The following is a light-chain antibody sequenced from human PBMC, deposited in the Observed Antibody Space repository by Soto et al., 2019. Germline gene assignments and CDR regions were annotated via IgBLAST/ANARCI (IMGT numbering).Light chain of an antibody. CDR2: SNN. Sequence: QAVVTQPPSASGTPGQRVTISCSGSSSNIGSNTVNWYQQLPGTAPKLLIYSNNQRPSGVPDRFSGSKSGTSASLAISVLQSEDEADYYCAAWDDSLNGHVVFGGGTKLTVL. CDR3: AAWDDSLNGHVV. J-gene: IGLJ2*01. CDR1: SSNIGSNT. V-gene: IGLV1-44*01.